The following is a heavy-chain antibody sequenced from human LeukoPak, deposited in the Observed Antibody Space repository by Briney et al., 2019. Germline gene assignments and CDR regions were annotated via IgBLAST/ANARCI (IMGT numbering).Heavy chain of an antibody. J-gene: IGHJ4*02. Sequence: ASVKVSCKASGYTFTSHGITWVRQAPGQGLEWVGWINAYNGHTNYVQNLQGRATMTTDTSTSTAYIKLRSLRSDDTAVYYCARGEYNYFDYWGQGTLVTVSS. CDR1: GYTFTSHG. V-gene: IGHV1-18*01. CDR3: ARGEYNYFDY. CDR2: INAYNGHT. D-gene: IGHD2/OR15-2a*01.